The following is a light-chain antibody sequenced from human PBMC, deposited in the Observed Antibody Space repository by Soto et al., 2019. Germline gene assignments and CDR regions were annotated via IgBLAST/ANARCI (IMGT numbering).Light chain of an antibody. V-gene: IGKV1-27*01. CDR1: QDISNY. Sequence: DIQMTQSPSSLSASVGDRITITCRASQDISNYLAWYQQKPGKVPKLLIYSASTLQSGVPSRFSGSGSGTDVTLTIISLQPEDVATYFCQKYNSALPFGQGTRLEIK. CDR3: QKYNSALP. J-gene: IGKJ5*01. CDR2: SAS.